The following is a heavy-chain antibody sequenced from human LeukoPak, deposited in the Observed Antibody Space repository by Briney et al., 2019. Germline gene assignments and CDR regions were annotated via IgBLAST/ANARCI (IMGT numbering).Heavy chain of an antibody. CDR1: GFTFSSYW. J-gene: IGHJ4*02. CDR2: IKQDGSEK. D-gene: IGHD3-10*01. V-gene: IGHV3-7*03. Sequence: GGSLRLSCAASGFTFSSYWMSWVRQAPGKGLEWVANIKQDGSEKYYVDSVKGRFTISRDNAKNSLYLQMNSLKLEDTALYYCAKRGGPREYYFDYWGQGALVTVSS. CDR3: AKRGGPREYYFDY.